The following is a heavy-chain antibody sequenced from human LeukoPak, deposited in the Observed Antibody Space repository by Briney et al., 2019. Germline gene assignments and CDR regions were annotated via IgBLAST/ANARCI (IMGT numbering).Heavy chain of an antibody. D-gene: IGHD3-22*01. Sequence: ASVTVSCKASGYTFTSYGISWVRQAPGQGLEWMGWISAYNGNTNYAQKLQGRVTMTTDTSTSTAYMELRSLRSDDTAVYYCAGYYYDSSGPYGAFDIWGQGTMVTVSS. CDR1: GYTFTSYG. J-gene: IGHJ3*02. CDR3: AGYYYDSSGPYGAFDI. V-gene: IGHV1-18*01. CDR2: ISAYNGNT.